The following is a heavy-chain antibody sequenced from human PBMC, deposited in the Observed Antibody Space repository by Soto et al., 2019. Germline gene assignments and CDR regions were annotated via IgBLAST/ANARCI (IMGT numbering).Heavy chain of an antibody. Sequence: QVQLVQSGAEVKQPGASVKVSCKASGYTFTSYDINWVRQATGQGLEWMGWMNPNSGNTGYAQKFQGRVTMTRNTSISTAYMELSSLRSEDTAVYYCARGSEIRDEPGLDYWGQGTLVTVSS. CDR2: MNPNSGNT. CDR1: GYTFTSYD. CDR3: ARGSEIRDEPGLDY. V-gene: IGHV1-8*01. J-gene: IGHJ4*02.